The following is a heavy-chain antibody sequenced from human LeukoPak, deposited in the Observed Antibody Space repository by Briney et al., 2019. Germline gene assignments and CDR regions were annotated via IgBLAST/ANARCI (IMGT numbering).Heavy chain of an antibody. Sequence: GGSLRLSCAASGFTFDDYAMHWVRQAPGKGLEWVSGISWNSGSIGYADSVKGRFTISRDNAKNSLYLQMNSLRAEDTAVYYCARDYYSSSRHAFDIWGQGTMVTVSS. CDR3: ARDYYSSSRHAFDI. J-gene: IGHJ3*02. V-gene: IGHV3-9*01. CDR1: GFTFDDYA. CDR2: ISWNSGSI. D-gene: IGHD6-13*01.